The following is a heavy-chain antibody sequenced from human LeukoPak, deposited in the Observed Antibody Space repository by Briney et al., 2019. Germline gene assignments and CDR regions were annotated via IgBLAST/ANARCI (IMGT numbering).Heavy chain of an antibody. J-gene: IGHJ4*02. D-gene: IGHD7-27*01. Sequence: GGSLRLSCAASGFTFSSYSMNWVRQAPGKGLEWVSYISSSSSTIYYADSVKGRFTISRDNAKNSLYLQMNSLRAEDTAVYYCARDLSGEGYWGQGTLVTVSS. CDR2: ISSSSSTI. V-gene: IGHV3-48*01. CDR3: ARDLSGEGY. CDR1: GFTFSSYS.